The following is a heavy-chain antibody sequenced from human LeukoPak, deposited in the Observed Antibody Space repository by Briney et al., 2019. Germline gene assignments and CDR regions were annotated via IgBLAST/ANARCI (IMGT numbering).Heavy chain of an antibody. CDR3: ARGSAWYLVY. D-gene: IGHD3-16*01. J-gene: IGHJ4*02. CDR1: GFTFSSYA. CDR2: IGGSGGST. V-gene: IGHV3-23*01. Sequence: GGSLRLSCAASGFTFSSYAMTWVRQAPGKGVEWVSTIGGSGGSTYYADSVKGRFTISRDNSKNTLYLQMNSLRAEDTAVYYCARGSAWYLVYWGQGTLVTVSS.